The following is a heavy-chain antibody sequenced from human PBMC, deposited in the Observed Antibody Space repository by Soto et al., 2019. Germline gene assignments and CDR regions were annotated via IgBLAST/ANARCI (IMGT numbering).Heavy chain of an antibody. CDR2: IYHSGRT. CDR3: ASRYYDILTGSHWFDP. D-gene: IGHD3-9*01. V-gene: IGHV4-30-2*01. Sequence: QLQLQESGSGLVKPSQTLSLTCAVSGGSISSGGYSWSWIRQPPGKGLEWIGYIYHSGRTYYNPSPKSRVTISVDRSKNQFSLKLSSVTAADTAVYYCASRYYDILTGSHWFDPWGQGTLVTVSS. CDR1: GGSISSGGYS. J-gene: IGHJ5*02.